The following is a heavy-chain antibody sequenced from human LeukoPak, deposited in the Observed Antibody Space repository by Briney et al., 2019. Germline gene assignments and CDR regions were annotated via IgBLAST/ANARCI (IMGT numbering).Heavy chain of an antibody. Sequence: GRSLRLSCAASGFTFGDHAMHWVRHAPGKGLEWVSGISWNSGSIGYADSVKGRFTISRDNAKNSLYLQMNSLRAEDMALYYCAKGLNLYDAFDIWGQGTMVTVSS. CDR3: AKGLNLYDAFDI. V-gene: IGHV3-9*03. J-gene: IGHJ3*02. CDR2: ISWNSGSI. CDR1: GFTFGDHA. D-gene: IGHD1-14*01.